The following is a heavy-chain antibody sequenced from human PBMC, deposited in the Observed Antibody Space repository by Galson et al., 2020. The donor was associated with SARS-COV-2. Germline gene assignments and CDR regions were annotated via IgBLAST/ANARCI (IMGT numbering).Heavy chain of an antibody. CDR1: GFMFDRYS. CDR3: AKGPGHQYWYFDL. J-gene: IGHJ2*01. CDR2: VSWNSGSM. Sequence: GGSLRLSCAASGFMFDRYSMHWVRQVPAKSPEWVATVSWNSGSMGYADSVKGRFSVSRDNAKNSLYLQMNSLRGDDTAFYYCAKGPGHQYWYFDLWGRGTLVSVSS. V-gene: IGHV3-9*01.